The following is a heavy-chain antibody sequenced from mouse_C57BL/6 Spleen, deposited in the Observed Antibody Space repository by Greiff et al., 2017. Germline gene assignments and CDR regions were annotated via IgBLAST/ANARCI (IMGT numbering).Heavy chain of an antibody. V-gene: IGHV1-18*01. J-gene: IGHJ1*03. CDR1: GYTFTDYN. Sequence: VQLQQSGPELVKPGASVTIPCKASGYTFTDYNMDWVKQSHGKSLEWIGDINPNNGGTIYNQKFKGKATLTVDKSSSTAYMELRSLTSEDTAVYYCARVTTVVDWYFDVWGTGTTVTVSS. CDR3: ARVTTVVDWYFDV. CDR2: INPNNGGT. D-gene: IGHD1-1*01.